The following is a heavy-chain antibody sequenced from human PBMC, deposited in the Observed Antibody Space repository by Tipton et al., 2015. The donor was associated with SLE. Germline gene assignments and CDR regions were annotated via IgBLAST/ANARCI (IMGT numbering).Heavy chain of an antibody. D-gene: IGHD1-26*01. Sequence: TLSLTCTVSGGSITNYYWGWVRQPAGKGLEWIGRICCGGSTKYNPSLDSRVSLSVDASKDQFSLKLSSVTAADTAVYYCARDWVVGATLDRFDPWGQGTLVTVSS. CDR2: ICCGGST. CDR3: ARDWVVGATLDRFDP. CDR1: GGSITNYY. J-gene: IGHJ5*02. V-gene: IGHV4-4*07.